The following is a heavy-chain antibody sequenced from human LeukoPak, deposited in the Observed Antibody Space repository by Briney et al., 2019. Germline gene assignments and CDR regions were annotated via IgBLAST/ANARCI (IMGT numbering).Heavy chain of an antibody. CDR2: IYYSGST. Sequence: PSETLSLTCTVSGGSISSSSYYWGWIRQPPGKGLEWIGSIYYSGSTYYNPSLKSRVTISVDTSKNQFSLKLSSVTAADTAAYYCAVGYGDYGSFFDYWGQGTLVTVSS. J-gene: IGHJ4*02. CDR1: GGSISSSSYY. D-gene: IGHD4-17*01. V-gene: IGHV4-39*07. CDR3: AVGYGDYGSFFDY.